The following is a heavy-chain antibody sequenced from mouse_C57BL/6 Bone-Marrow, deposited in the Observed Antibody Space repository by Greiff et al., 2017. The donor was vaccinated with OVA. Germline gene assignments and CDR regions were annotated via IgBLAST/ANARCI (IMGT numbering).Heavy chain of an antibody. CDR1: GYTFTSYW. V-gene: IGHV1-53*01. D-gene: IGHD2-3*01. CDR3: ARSRPDGYYCYFDH. J-gene: IGHJ2*01. CDR2: INPSNGGT. Sequence: QVQLQQPGTELVKPGASVKLSCKASGYTFTSYWMHWVKQRPGQGLEWIGNINPSNGGTNYNEKFKSKATLTVDKSSSTAYMQLSSLTSEDSAVYYCARSRPDGYYCYFDHWGQGTTLTVSS.